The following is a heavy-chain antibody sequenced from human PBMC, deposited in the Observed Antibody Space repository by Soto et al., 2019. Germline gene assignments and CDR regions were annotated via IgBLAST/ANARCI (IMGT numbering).Heavy chain of an antibody. V-gene: IGHV3-11*01. D-gene: IGHD3-10*01. Sequence: QMQLVESGGGLVKPGQSLRLSCAASGFTFSDYYMTWIRQAPGKWLEWVSYISDRGHNIFYADSMRGRFTISRDNDDNRLFLQMDCLRVEDTAVYYCARAIWFGTSDHYGMDVWGQGTTVIVSS. CDR2: ISDRGHNI. CDR3: ARAIWFGTSDHYGMDV. CDR1: GFTFSDYY. J-gene: IGHJ6*02.